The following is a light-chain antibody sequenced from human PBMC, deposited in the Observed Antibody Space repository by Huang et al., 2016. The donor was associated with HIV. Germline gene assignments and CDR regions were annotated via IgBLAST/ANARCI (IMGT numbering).Light chain of an antibody. Sequence: ETVMTQSPDTLSVSPGERVTLSCRASQSVSSNLAWYQQKAGLHPRLLIDDASTRATGVPVRFSGSGSGTEFTLTISSLQSEDFAVYFCQQHYYSPYTFGQGTRLEIK. V-gene: IGKV3-15*01. CDR3: QQHYYSPYT. CDR1: QSVSSN. J-gene: IGKJ2*01. CDR2: DAS.